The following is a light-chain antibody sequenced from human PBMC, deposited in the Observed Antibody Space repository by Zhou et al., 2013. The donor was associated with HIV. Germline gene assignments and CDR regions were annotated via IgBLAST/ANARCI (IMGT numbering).Light chain of an antibody. CDR3: QQRNNWPPEVT. Sequence: IVLTQSPATLSLSPGERATLSCRASQSVSNYLAWYQQKPGQPPRLLIYDTSNRATGIPARFSGSGSGTDFTLTITSLEPEDFAVYYCQQRNNWPPEVTFGPGTKVAI. V-gene: IGKV3-11*01. CDR2: DTS. CDR1: QSVSNY. J-gene: IGKJ3*01.